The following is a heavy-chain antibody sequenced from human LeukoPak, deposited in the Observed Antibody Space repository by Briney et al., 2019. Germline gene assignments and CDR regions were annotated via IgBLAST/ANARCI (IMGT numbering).Heavy chain of an antibody. CDR2: ISGSGGST. D-gene: IGHD6-13*01. Sequence: GGSLRLSCAASGFTFSSYAMSWVRQAPGKGLEWVSAISGSGGSTYYADSVKGRFTISRDNSKNTLYLQMNSLRAEDTAVYYCAKGEGIAAAGTTLHDAFDIWGQGTMVTVSS. V-gene: IGHV3-23*01. CDR3: AKGEGIAAAGTTLHDAFDI. J-gene: IGHJ3*02. CDR1: GFTFSSYA.